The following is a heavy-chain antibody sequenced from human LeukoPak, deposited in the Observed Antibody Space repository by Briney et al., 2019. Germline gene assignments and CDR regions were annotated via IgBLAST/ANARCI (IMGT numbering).Heavy chain of an antibody. J-gene: IGHJ6*02. CDR3: ARGFVRFLEDRHYYYYYGMDV. CDR1: GGSFSGYY. CDR2: INHSGST. V-gene: IGHV4-34*01. Sequence: PSGTLSLTCAVYGGSFSGYYWSWIRQPPGKGPEWIGEINHSGSTNYNPSLKSRVTISVDTSKNQFSLKLSSVTAADTAVYYCARGFVRFLEDRHYYYYYGMDVWGQGTTVTVSS. D-gene: IGHD3-3*01.